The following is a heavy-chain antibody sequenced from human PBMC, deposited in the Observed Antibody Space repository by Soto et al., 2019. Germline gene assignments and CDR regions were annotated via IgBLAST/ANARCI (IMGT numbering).Heavy chain of an antibody. CDR1: GFTFSTYA. CDR2: ISSSGGST. CDR3: AKGGRVVVADY. J-gene: IGHJ4*02. D-gene: IGHD2-15*01. Sequence: EVQLLESGGGLEQPGGSLRLSCAVSGFTFSTYAMTWVRQAPGKGLEWVSSISSSGGSTYYADSVKGRFTISRDNSKNTLYLQMNSLRAEDTAVYYCAKGGRVVVADYRGQGTLVTVSS. V-gene: IGHV3-23*01.